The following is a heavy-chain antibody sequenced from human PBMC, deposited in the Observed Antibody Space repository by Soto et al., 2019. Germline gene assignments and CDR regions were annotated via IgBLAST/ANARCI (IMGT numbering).Heavy chain of an antibody. CDR1: GDTFSDYY. Sequence: QVQLMQSGAEVKKPGASVKVSCKASGDTFSDYYIHWVRQAPGQGLEWMGTVNPSGGHTTYSQHFLSSVTMTRDTSTSTLHIELTSLTSEDTAVYYCARGGHVVVATAALDYWGQGTLVTVSS. D-gene: IGHD2-21*02. J-gene: IGHJ4*02. CDR3: ARGGHVVVATAALDY. V-gene: IGHV1-46*01. CDR2: VNPSGGHT.